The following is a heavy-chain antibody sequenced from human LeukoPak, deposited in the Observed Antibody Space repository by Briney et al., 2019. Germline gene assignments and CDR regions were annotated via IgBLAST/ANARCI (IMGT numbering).Heavy chain of an antibody. J-gene: IGHJ4*02. V-gene: IGHV5-51*01. CDR1: GYSFTSYW. CDR3: ARYSSSWYYFDY. D-gene: IGHD6-13*01. CDR2: IYPGDSDT. Sequence: PGESLKISCKGSGYSFTSYWIGWVRQMPGRGLEWMGIIYPGDSDTRYSPSFQGLVTISVDKSISTAYLQWRSLKASDTAMYYCARYSSSWYYFDYWGQGTLVTVSS.